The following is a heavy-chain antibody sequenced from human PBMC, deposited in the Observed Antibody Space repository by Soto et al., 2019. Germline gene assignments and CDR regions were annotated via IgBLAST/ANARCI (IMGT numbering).Heavy chain of an antibody. CDR2: IYYSGST. Sequence: QLQLQESGPGLVKPSETLSLTCTVSGGSISSSSYYWGWIRQPPGKGLEWIGSIYYSGSTYYNPSLKSRVTISVDTSKNPFSLKLSSVTAADTAVYYCARHEYSSSRRPNWFDPWGQGTLVTVSS. CDR1: GGSISSSSYY. D-gene: IGHD6-6*01. CDR3: ARHEYSSSRRPNWFDP. V-gene: IGHV4-39*01. J-gene: IGHJ5*02.